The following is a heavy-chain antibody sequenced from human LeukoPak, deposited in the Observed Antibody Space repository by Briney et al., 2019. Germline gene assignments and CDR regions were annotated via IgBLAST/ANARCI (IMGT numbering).Heavy chain of an antibody. V-gene: IGHV3-23*01. CDR2: ISGSGGST. CDR1: GFTFDDYG. J-gene: IGHJ4*02. Sequence: PGGSLRLSCAASGFTFDDYGMSWVRQAPGKGLEWVSAISGSGGSTYYADSVKGRFTISRDNSKNTLYLQMNSLRAEDTAVYYCAKEGYSYYYFDYWGQGTLVTVSS. D-gene: IGHD5-18*01. CDR3: AKEGYSYYYFDY.